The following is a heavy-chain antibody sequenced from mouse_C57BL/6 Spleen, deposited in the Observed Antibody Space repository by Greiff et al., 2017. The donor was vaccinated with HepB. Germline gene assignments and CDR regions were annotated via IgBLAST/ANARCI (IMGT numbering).Heavy chain of an antibody. Sequence: VQLQQSGPELVKPGASVKISCKASGYAFSSSWMNWVKQRPGKGLEWIGRIYSGDGDTNYNGKFKGKATLTADKSSSTAYMQLSSLTSEDSAVYFCAMDYGSSYWYFDVWGTGTTVTVSS. CDR2: IYSGDGDT. V-gene: IGHV1-82*01. J-gene: IGHJ1*03. D-gene: IGHD1-1*01. CDR1: GYAFSSSW. CDR3: AMDYGSSYWYFDV.